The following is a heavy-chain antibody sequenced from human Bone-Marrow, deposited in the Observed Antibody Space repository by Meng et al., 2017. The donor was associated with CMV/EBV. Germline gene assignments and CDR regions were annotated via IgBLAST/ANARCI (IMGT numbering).Heavy chain of an antibody. CDR3: ARDHYYDTNNYRRGWFDP. J-gene: IGHJ5*02. CDR1: RSSGGYY. D-gene: IGHD3-22*01. CDR2: IDYSGST. Sequence: RSSGGYYWTWIRQHPGKGLEWIGYIDYSGSTYYNPSLKSRVTRSVHMSKNQFSLKLSSVTAADTAVYYCARDHYYDTNNYRRGWFDPWGQGTLVTVSS. V-gene: IGHV4-31*02.